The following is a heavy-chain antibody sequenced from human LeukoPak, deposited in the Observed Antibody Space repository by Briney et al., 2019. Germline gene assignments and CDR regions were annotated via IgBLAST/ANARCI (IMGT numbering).Heavy chain of an antibody. Sequence: SETLSLTCTVSGGSISSYYWSWIRQPAGKGLEWIGRIYTSGSTNYNPSLKSRVTMLVDTSKNQCSLKPRSVTAADTAVYYCARDWETDSDGYVNGAVDIWGQGTMVTVSS. CDR1: GGSISSYY. J-gene: IGHJ3*02. V-gene: IGHV4-4*07. D-gene: IGHD5-18*01. CDR3: ARDWETDSDGYVNGAVDI. CDR2: IYTSGST.